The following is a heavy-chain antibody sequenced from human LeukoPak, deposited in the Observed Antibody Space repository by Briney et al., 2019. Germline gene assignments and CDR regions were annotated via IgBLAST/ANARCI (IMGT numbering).Heavy chain of an antibody. CDR2: IWYEGSNK. V-gene: IGHV3-33*01. Sequence: RRSLSLSCAASGFTFSSYCMHWVRQAPGKGLEWVAVIWYEGSNKYYADSVKGRFTISRDNSNDTLYLQLISLRAEDSAVYYCARDSSGFDPWGQGTLVTVSS. D-gene: IGHD2-15*01. CDR3: ARDSSGFDP. J-gene: IGHJ5*02. CDR1: GFTFSSYC.